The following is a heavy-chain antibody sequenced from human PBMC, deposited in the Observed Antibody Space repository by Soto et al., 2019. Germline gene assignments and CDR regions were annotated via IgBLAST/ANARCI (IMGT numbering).Heavy chain of an antibody. V-gene: IGHV3-33*01. CDR1: GFTFSSYG. D-gene: IGHD2-15*01. Sequence: GGSLRLSCAASGFTFSSYGMHWVRQAPGKGLEWVAVIWYDGSNKYYADSVKGRFTISRDNSKNTLYLQMNSLRAEDTAVYYCARAFVVAATYYYGMDVWGQGTTVTVSS. CDR2: IWYDGSNK. CDR3: ARAFVVAATYYYGMDV. J-gene: IGHJ6*02.